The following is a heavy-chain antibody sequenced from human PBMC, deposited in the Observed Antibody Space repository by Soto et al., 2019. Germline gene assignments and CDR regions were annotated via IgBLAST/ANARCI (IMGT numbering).Heavy chain of an antibody. Sequence: ASVKVSCKVSGYTLTELSMHWVRQAPGKGLEWMGGFDPEDGETNYAQKFQGRVTITADESTSTAYMELSSLRSEDTAVYYCARSEFGKQWLDYYYYGMDVWGQGTTVTVSS. J-gene: IGHJ6*02. V-gene: IGHV1-24*01. D-gene: IGHD6-19*01. CDR3: ARSEFGKQWLDYYYYGMDV. CDR1: GYTLTELS. CDR2: FDPEDGET.